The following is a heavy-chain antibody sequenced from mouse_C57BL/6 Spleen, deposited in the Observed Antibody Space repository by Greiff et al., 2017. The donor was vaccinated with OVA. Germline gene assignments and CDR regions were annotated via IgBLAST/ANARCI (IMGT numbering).Heavy chain of an antibody. CDR1: GFSLTSYG. V-gene: IGHV2-2*01. CDR2: IWSGGST. Sequence: QVHVKQSGPGLVQPSQSLSITCTVSGFSLTSYGVHWVRQSPGKGLEWLGVIWSGGSTDYNAAFISRLSISKDNSKSQVFFKMNSLQADDTAIYYCARNHDYDAYYFDYWGQGTTLTVSS. D-gene: IGHD2-4*01. CDR3: ARNHDYDAYYFDY. J-gene: IGHJ2*01.